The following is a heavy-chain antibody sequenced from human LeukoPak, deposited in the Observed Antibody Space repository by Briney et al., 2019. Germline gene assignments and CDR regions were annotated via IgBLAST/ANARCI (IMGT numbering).Heavy chain of an antibody. Sequence: GGSLRLSCAASGFTFSDYYVSWIRQAPGKGLEWVSYISSSGSTIYYADSVKGRFTISRDNAKNSLYLQMNSLRAEDTAVYYCASGTYDFWSGYYDPDAFDIWGQGTMVTVSS. CDR1: GFTFSDYY. CDR3: ASGTYDFWSGYYDPDAFDI. J-gene: IGHJ3*02. D-gene: IGHD3-3*01. V-gene: IGHV3-11*04. CDR2: ISSSGSTI.